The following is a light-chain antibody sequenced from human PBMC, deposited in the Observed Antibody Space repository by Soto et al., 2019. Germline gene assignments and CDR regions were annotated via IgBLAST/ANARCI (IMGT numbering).Light chain of an antibody. J-gene: IGLJ1*01. Sequence: QSVLTQPPSASGFPGQSVTISCTGTSSDVGYYDYVSWYQQHPGKAPKLVIYEVNNRPSGVSSRFSGSKSGNTASLTISGLQPEDEADYYCSSYTSSNILFGFGTGTKVTVL. CDR3: SSYTSSNILFG. CDR1: SSDVGYYDY. CDR2: EVN. V-gene: IGLV2-14*01.